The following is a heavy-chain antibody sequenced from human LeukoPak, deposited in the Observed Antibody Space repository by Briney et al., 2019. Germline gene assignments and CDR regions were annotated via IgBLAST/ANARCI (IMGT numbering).Heavy chain of an antibody. CDR2: ISSSSSYI. CDR3: ARDCSGGSCYAY. J-gene: IGHJ4*02. CDR1: GFTFSSYS. V-gene: IGHV3-21*01. Sequence: GSLRLSCAASGFTFSSYSMNWVRQAPGKGLEWVSSISSSSSYIYYADSVKGRFTISRDNAKNSLYLQMNSLRAEDTAVYYCARDCSGGSCYAYWGQGTLVTVSS. D-gene: IGHD2-15*01.